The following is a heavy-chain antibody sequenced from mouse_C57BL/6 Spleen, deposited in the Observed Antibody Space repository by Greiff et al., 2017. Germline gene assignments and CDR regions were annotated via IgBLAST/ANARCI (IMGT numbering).Heavy chain of an antibody. CDR3: ARSATVVAHYYAMDY. CDR1: GYAFTNYL. Sequence: QFHVKQSGAELVRPGSSVKVSCKASGYAFTNYLIEWVKQRPGQGLEWIGVINPGSGGTNYNEKFKGKATLTADKSSSTAYMQLSSLTSEDSAVYFCARSATVVAHYYAMDYWGQGTSVTVSS. V-gene: IGHV1-54*01. J-gene: IGHJ4*01. D-gene: IGHD1-1*01. CDR2: INPGSGGT.